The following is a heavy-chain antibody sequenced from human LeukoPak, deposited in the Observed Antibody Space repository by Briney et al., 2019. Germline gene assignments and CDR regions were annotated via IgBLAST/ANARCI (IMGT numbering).Heavy chain of an antibody. D-gene: IGHD3-10*01. CDR2: IMWRSGGT. J-gene: IGHJ6*02. CDR1: GFTSDDHA. Sequence: GGSLRLSCAVSGFTSDDHAMHWVRHASGKGLEWVAGIMWRSGGTGYGDSVKGRFTISRDNAKKSLYLQMNGLRVEDTAFYYCTKDLTPGGADVWGQGTTVTVSS. V-gene: IGHV3-9*02. CDR3: TKDLTPGGADV.